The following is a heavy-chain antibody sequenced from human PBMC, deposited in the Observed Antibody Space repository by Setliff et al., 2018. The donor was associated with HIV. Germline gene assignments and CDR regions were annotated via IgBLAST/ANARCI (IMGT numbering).Heavy chain of an antibody. CDR3: ARDRYSGSSTDY. J-gene: IGHJ4*02. Sequence: SETLSLTCAVYGGSFNGYSWTWIRQPPGKGLEWIGGINHSGSTNYNPSLKSRVTISVDTSKSQFSLRLNSVTATDTALYYCARDRYSGSSTDYWGQGTLVTVSS. D-gene: IGHD1-26*01. CDR2: INHSGST. CDR1: GGSFNGYS. V-gene: IGHV4-34*01.